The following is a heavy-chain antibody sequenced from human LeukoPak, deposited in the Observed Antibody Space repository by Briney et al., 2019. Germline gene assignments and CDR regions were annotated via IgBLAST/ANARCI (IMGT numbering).Heavy chain of an antibody. V-gene: IGHV4-31*03. CDR1: GGSISSGGYY. CDR3: ARSRVNYCSGGSCQYHDAFDI. D-gene: IGHD2-15*01. Sequence: SETLSLTCTVSGGSISSGGYYWSWIRQHPGKGLEWIGYIYYSGSTYYNPSLKSRVTISVDTSKNQFSLKLSSVTAVDTAVYYCARSRVNYCSGGSCQYHDAFDIWGQGTMVTVSS. J-gene: IGHJ3*02. CDR2: IYYSGST.